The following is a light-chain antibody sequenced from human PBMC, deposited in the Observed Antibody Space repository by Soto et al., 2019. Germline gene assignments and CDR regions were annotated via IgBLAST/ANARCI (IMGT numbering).Light chain of an antibody. Sequence: DVRMTQSPSSLSASVGDTITITCRASRTINTYLNWVQQKPGDPPRLLIYGASTLHDGVPSRFSGSGSGADFTLTISGLQPEDCASYHCQQTYSDISFGGGTKV. CDR3: QQTYSDIS. CDR1: RTINTY. V-gene: IGKV1-39*01. CDR2: GAS. J-gene: IGKJ4*01.